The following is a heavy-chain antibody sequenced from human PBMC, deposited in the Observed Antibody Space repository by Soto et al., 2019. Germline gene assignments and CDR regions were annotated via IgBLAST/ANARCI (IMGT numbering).Heavy chain of an antibody. CDR2: INAGNGNT. D-gene: IGHD6-13*01. Sequence: GASVKVSCKASGYTFTSYAMHWVRQAPGQRLEWMGWINAGNGNTKYSQKFQGRVTITRDTSASTAYMELSSLRSEDTAVYYCARGSWYSDYFDYWGQGTLVTVSS. J-gene: IGHJ4*02. V-gene: IGHV1-3*01. CDR1: GYTFTSYA. CDR3: ARGSWYSDYFDY.